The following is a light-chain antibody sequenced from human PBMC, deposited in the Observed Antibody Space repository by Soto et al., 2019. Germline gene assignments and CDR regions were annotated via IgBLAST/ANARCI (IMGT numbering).Light chain of an antibody. CDR3: QQYGTSPT. CDR1: QSLITRY. Sequence: EIVLTQSPGTLSLFPGERATLSCRASQSLITRYLAWYQQKPGQAPRLLIYGASSRATGIPDRFSGSGSGTVFLLTSSRLEPEDFAVYSCQQYGTSPTFGQGTRLEIK. J-gene: IGKJ5*01. V-gene: IGKV3-20*01. CDR2: GAS.